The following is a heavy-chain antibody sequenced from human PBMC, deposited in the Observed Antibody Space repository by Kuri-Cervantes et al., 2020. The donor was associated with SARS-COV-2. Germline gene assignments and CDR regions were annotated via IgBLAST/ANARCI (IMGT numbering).Heavy chain of an antibody. CDR2: IHASGSA. CDR3: ARVAGCVGSFCYYTNWFDH. Sequence: SCGVSGGTITSDGYSWSWVRQPPGKGLEFIGFIHASGSAYYNPSLQSRVTISVDRSKTQFSLTVTSVTAADTAVYYCARVAGCVGSFCYYTNWFDHWGHGTLVTVSS. D-gene: IGHD3-22*01. V-gene: IGHV4-30-2*01. CDR1: GGTITSDGYS. J-gene: IGHJ5*02.